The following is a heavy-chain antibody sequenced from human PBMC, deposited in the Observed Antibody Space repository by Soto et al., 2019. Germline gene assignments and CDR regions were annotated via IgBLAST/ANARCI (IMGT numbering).Heavy chain of an antibody. J-gene: IGHJ5*02. CDR1: GFTFSSYA. CDR2: ISSNGGST. CDR3: VKDYGDYVGGNWFDP. D-gene: IGHD4-17*01. V-gene: IGHV3-64D*08. Sequence: GGSLRLSCSASGFTFSSYAMHWVRQAPGKGLEYVSAISSNGGSTYYADSVKGRFTISRDNSKNTLYLQMSSLSAEDTAVYYCVKDYGDYVGGNWFDPWGQGTLVTVSS.